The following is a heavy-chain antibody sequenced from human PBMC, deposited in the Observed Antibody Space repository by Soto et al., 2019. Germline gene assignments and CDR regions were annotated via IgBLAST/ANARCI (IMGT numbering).Heavy chain of an antibody. J-gene: IGHJ2*01. Sequence: QVQLVQSGAEVKKPGSSVKVSCKASGGTFSSYTISWVRQAPGQGLEWMGRIIPILGIANYAQKFQGRVTITEDKSTSTAYMELSSLRSEDTAVYYCARERPVDYWYFDLWGRGTLVTVSS. CDR2: IIPILGIA. V-gene: IGHV1-69*08. CDR1: GGTFSSYT. CDR3: ARERPVDYWYFDL. D-gene: IGHD2-21*01.